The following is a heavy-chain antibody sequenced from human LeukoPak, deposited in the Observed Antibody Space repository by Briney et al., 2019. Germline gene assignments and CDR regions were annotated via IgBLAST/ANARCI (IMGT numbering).Heavy chain of an antibody. CDR1: GFTFSSYG. CDR2: IWYDGSNK. J-gene: IGHJ4*02. V-gene: IGHV3-33*01. Sequence: GGSLRLSCAASGFTFSSYGMHRVRQAPGKGLEWVAVIWYDGSNKYYADSVKGRFTISRDNSKNTLYLQMNSLRAEDTAVYYCARDYEHYYDSSGYSDWGQGTLVTVSS. CDR3: ARDYEHYYDSSGYSD. D-gene: IGHD3-22*01.